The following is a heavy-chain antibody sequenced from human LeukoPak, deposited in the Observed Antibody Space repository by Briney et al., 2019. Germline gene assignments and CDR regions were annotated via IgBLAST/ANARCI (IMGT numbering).Heavy chain of an antibody. D-gene: IGHD3-3*01. CDR1: GYTFTTYG. CDR3: ARDMYYDFWSGYSVGDYYYMDV. V-gene: IGHV1-18*01. J-gene: IGHJ6*03. CDR2: ISAYNGNT. Sequence: GASVKVSCKPSGYTFTTYGISWVRQAPGQGLEWMGWISAYNGNTNYAQKLQGRVTMTTDTSTSTAYMELRSLRSDDTAVYYCARDMYYDFWSGYSVGDYYYMDVWGKGTTVTVSS.